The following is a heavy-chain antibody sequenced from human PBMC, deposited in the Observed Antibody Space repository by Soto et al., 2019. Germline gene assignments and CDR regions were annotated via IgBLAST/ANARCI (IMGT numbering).Heavy chain of an antibody. D-gene: IGHD1-26*01. CDR1: GSSVSSAYY. CDR3: AREAFGKSGTYYGSHHDN. J-gene: IGHJ4*02. V-gene: IGHV4-38-2*02. CDR2: IYHDGST. Sequence: PSETLSLTCAVSGSSVSSAYYWGWIRQPPGKGLEWIATIYHDGSTYYNPSLKSRVTISLDMSKNQFSLQVRSVIAADTAVYFCAREAFGKSGTYYGSHHDNWGQGTLVTVSS.